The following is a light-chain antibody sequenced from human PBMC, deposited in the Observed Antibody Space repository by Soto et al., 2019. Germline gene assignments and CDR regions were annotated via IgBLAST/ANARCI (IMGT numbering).Light chain of an antibody. CDR3: QQYNNWPPDRT. J-gene: IGKJ1*01. V-gene: IGKV3-15*01. CDR2: GAS. Sequence: EIVMTQSPATLSVSPGDRADLSCRASQSVGSNLAWYQQKPGQAPRLLLYGASTRATGIPARFSGSGSGTEFTLTISSLQSEDFAIYFCQQYNNWPPDRTFGQGTKVEIK. CDR1: QSVGSN.